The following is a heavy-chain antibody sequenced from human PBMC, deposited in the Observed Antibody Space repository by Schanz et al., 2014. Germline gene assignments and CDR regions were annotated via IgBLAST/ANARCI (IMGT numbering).Heavy chain of an antibody. Sequence: QVQPVESGGGVVQPGRSLRLSCAASGFTFSSYAVHWVRQAPDKGLVWVAVTSSDGSLKYYADSVKGRFTISRDNAKXXXXLQMNSLRDEXXXXXXXAREGERKGMLPXXXXXWGQGALVTVSS. CDR1: GFTFSSYA. D-gene: IGHD3-10*01. CDR3: AREGERKGMLPXXXXX. J-gene: IGHJ4*02. CDR2: TSSDGSLK. V-gene: IGHV3-30*04.